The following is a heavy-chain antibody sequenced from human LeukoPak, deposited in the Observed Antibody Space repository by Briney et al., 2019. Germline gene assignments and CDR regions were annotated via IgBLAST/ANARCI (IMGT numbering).Heavy chain of an antibody. CDR1: GGSISSSGYY. V-gene: IGHV4-39*01. D-gene: IGHD1/OR15-1a*01. Sequence: SETLSLTCTVSGGSISSSGYYWGWIRQPPGKGLEWIGTIYYSGSTYYNPSLKSRVTISVDTSKNQFSLKLNSVAAADTAAYHCARHGTMAGIFDYWGQGTLVTVSS. CDR3: ARHGTMAGIFDY. J-gene: IGHJ4*02. CDR2: IYYSGST.